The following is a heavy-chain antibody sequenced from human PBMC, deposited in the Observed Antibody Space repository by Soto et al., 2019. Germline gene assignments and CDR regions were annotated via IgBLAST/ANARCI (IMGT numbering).Heavy chain of an antibody. V-gene: IGHV3-72*01. CDR2: IKNKANSYTT. CDR1: GFTFSAHY. J-gene: IGHJ4*02. Sequence: EVQLVESGGGLVQPGGSLRLSCAASGFTFSAHYMDWGRQAPGKGREWVGRIKNKANSYTTEYAASVEGRFTISREDSQNSLYLQMNSLKTEDTAVYYCARVSLVGPSGGRYFDYWGQGSQVAVSS. D-gene: IGHD1-26*01. CDR3: ARVSLVGPSGGRYFDY.